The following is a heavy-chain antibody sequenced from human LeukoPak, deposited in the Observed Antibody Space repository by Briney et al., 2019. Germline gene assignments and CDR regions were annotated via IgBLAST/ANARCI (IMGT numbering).Heavy chain of an antibody. V-gene: IGHV1-8*02. CDR3: VLVATIGN. Sequence: ASVKVSCKASGGTFSSYAISWVRQATGQGLEWMGWMNPNSGNTGYAQKFQSRVTMTRNTSISTAYMELTSLRSEDTAVYYCVLVATIGNWGQGTLVTVSS. D-gene: IGHD5-24*01. CDR2: MNPNSGNT. CDR1: GGTFSSYA. J-gene: IGHJ4*02.